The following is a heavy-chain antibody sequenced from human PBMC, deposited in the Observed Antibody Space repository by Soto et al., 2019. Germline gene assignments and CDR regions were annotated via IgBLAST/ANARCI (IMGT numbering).Heavy chain of an antibody. Sequence: SVKVSCKASGGTFSSYAISWVRQAPGQGLEWMGGIIPIFGTANYAQKFQGRVTITADESTSTAYMELSSLRSEDTAVYYCARTTRSGSFNFDSWGQGTLVTVSS. CDR3: ARTTRSGSFNFDS. D-gene: IGHD1-26*01. J-gene: IGHJ4*02. CDR1: GGTFSSYA. CDR2: IIPIFGTA. V-gene: IGHV1-69*13.